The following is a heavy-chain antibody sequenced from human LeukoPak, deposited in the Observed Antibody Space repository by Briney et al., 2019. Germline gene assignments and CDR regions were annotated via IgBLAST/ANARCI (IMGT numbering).Heavy chain of an antibody. V-gene: IGHV3-48*01. D-gene: IGHD3-9*01. CDR2: VSGGSGTM. CDR1: GFTFSSYS. CDR3: ARDRGQTGYYWSYYYYMDV. Sequence: GGSLRLPCEASGFTFSSYSMNWVRQAPGKGLEWVSYVSGGSGTMYYADSVKGRFTISRDNAKNSLYLQMNSLRAEDTAVYYCARDRGQTGYYWSYYYYMDVWGKGTTVTVSS. J-gene: IGHJ6*03.